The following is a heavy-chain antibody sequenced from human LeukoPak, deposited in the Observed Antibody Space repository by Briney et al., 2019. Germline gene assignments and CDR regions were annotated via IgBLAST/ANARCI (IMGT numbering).Heavy chain of an antibody. CDR3: ASDPSSSDNFFDF. Sequence: ASVKVSCKASGFTFSDYYIHWVRQAPGQGLDYMGHTNLNSGGTFYVQKFQGRVTMTRDTSISTAYMDLSRLTSDDTAVYFCASDPSSSDNFFDFWGQGTLVAVSS. D-gene: IGHD6-6*01. J-gene: IGHJ4*02. V-gene: IGHV1-2*06. CDR1: GFTFSDYY. CDR2: TNLNSGGT.